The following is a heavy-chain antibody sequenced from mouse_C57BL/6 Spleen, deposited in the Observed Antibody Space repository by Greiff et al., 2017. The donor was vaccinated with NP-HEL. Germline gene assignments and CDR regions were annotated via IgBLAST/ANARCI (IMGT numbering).Heavy chain of an antibody. D-gene: IGHD3-1*01. V-gene: IGHV5-4*01. Sequence: EVMLVESGGGLVKPGGSLKLSCAASGFTFSSYAMSWVRQTPEKRLAWVATISDGGSYTYYPDNVKGRFTISRDNAKNNLYLQMSHLKSEDTAMYYCARDRGRTPYFDYWGQGTTLTVSS. CDR2: ISDGGSYT. J-gene: IGHJ2*01. CDR1: GFTFSSYA. CDR3: ARDRGRTPYFDY.